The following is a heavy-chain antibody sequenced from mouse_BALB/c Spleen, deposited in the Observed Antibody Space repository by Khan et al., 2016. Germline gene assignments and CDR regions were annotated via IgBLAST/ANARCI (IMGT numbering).Heavy chain of an antibody. CDR1: GFAFSSYD. CDR2: ISSGGGST. CDR3: ARPPAMDY. Sequence: EVELVESGGGLVKPGGSLKLSCAASGFAFSSYDMSWVRQTPEKSLEWVAYISSGGGSTYYPDTVKGRFTISRDNAKNTLYLQLRSLKSEDTVMYYCARPPAMDYWGQGTSVTVSS. V-gene: IGHV5-12-1*01. J-gene: IGHJ4*01.